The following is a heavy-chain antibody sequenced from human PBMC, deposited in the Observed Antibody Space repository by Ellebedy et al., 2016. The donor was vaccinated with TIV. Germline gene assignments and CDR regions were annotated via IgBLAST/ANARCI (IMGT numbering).Heavy chain of an antibody. CDR2: IIPILGIA. CDR3: ARDRNWNDVVWYFDY. J-gene: IGHJ4*02. V-gene: IGHV1-69*04. D-gene: IGHD1-1*01. Sequence: AASVKVSCKASGGTFSSYAISWVRQAPGQGLEWMGRIIPILGIANYAQKFQGRVTITADKSTSTAYMELSSLRSEDTAVYYCARDRNWNDVVWYFDYWGQGTLVTVSS. CDR1: GGTFSSYA.